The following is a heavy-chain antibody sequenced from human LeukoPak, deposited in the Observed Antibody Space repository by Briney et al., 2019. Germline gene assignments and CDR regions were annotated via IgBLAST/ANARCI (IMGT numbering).Heavy chain of an antibody. V-gene: IGHV3-30*02. J-gene: IGHJ3*02. Sequence: PGGSLRLSCAASGFTFSSYGMHWVRQAPGKGLEWVAFIRYDGSNKYYADSVKGRFTISRDNSKNTLYLQMNSLRAEGTAVYYCAKGYRTMVRGVIITPFFAFDIWGQGTMVTVSS. CDR3: AKGYRTMVRGVIITPFFAFDI. D-gene: IGHD3-10*01. CDR2: IRYDGSNK. CDR1: GFTFSSYG.